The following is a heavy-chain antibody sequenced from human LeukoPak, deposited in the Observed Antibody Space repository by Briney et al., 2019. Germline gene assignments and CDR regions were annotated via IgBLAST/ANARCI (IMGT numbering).Heavy chain of an antibody. CDR2: IYYSGST. D-gene: IGHD6-13*01. CDR3: AREASSSWIDY. CDR1: GGSISSYY. J-gene: IGHJ4*02. Sequence: SETLSLTCTVSGGSISSYYWSWIRQPPGKGLEWIGYIYYSGSTNYNPSLKSRVTISVDTSKNQFSLKLSSVTAADTAVYYCAREASSSWIDYWGQGPLVTVSS. V-gene: IGHV4-59*01.